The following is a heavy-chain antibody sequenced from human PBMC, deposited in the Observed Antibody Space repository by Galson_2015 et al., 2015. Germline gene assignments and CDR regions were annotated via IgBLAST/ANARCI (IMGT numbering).Heavy chain of an antibody. D-gene: IGHD3-16*01. J-gene: IGHJ6*02. CDR3: ARVVPTLGDYYYYGMDV. V-gene: IGHV4-59*01. CDR2: IYYSGST. CDR1: GGSISSYY. Sequence: SETLSLTCTVSGGSISSYYWSWIRQPPGKGLEWIGYIYYSGSTNYNPSLKSRVTISVDTSKNQFSLKLSSVTAADTAVYYCARVVPTLGDYYYYGMDVWGQGTTVTVSS.